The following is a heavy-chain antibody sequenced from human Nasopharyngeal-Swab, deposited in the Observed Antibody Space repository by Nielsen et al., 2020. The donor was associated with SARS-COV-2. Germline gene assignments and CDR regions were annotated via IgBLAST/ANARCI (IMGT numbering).Heavy chain of an antibody. CDR2: ISACNGNT. V-gene: IGHV1-18*01. J-gene: IGHJ6*02. Sequence: ASEKVSCQASGYTFTSYGISWVRQAPGQGVEWMGWISACNGNTNYAQKLQGRVTMTTGTATSTAYLELRSLRSDATAVFYCARRSVDIAMVRNYYGMDVWGQGTTVTVSS. CDR1: GYTFTSYG. CDR3: ARRSVDIAMVRNYYGMDV. D-gene: IGHD5-18*01.